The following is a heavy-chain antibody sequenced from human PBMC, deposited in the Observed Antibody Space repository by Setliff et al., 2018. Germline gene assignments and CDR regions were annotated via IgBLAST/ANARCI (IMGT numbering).Heavy chain of an antibody. CDR1: GGSVGDSHYY. V-gene: IGHV4-61*02. CDR2: IYTTWST. J-gene: IGHJ4*02. D-gene: IGHD6-6*01. CDR3: ARGRNIAARLLDS. Sequence: SETLSLTCTVSGGSVGDSHYYWSWIRQPAGKGLEWIGRIYTTWSTNYNPSLKSPVTISVDTSKNQFSLKLSSVTAADTAVYYCARGRNIAARLLDSWGQGTLVTVSS.